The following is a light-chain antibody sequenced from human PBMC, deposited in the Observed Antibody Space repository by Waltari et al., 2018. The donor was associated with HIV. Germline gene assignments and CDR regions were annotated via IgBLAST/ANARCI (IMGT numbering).Light chain of an antibody. V-gene: IGKV3-20*01. Sequence: PGERATLSCRASQSVSNNYLAWYQQKPGQAPRLLIDGTSSRATGIPDRFSGSGSGTDFTLTISRLEPEDFAVYYCQQYGGSSFTFGPGTKVDIK. CDR2: GTS. J-gene: IGKJ3*01. CDR3: QQYGGSSFT. CDR1: QSVSNNY.